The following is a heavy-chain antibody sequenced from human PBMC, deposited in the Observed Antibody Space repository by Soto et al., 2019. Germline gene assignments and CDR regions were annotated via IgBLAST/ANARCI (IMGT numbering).Heavy chain of an antibody. J-gene: IGHJ5*02. Sequence: PSETLSLTCTVSGGSISSGGYYWSWIRQHPGKGLEWIGEINHSGSTNYNPSLKSRVTISVDTSKNQFSLKLSSVTAADTAVYYCARVITIFGVVISITSGFWFDPWGQGTLVTVSS. CDR2: INHSGST. D-gene: IGHD3-3*01. CDR3: ARVITIFGVVISITSGFWFDP. V-gene: IGHV4-61*08. CDR1: GGSISSGGYY.